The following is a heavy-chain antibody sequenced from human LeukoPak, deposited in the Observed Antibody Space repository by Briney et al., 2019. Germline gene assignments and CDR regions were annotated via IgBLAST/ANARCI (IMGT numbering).Heavy chain of an antibody. J-gene: IGHJ4*02. CDR1: GGSISSSSYY. D-gene: IGHD6-13*01. Sequence: PSETLSLTCTVSGGSISSSSYYWGWIRQPPGKGLEWIGSIYYSGSTYYNPSLKSRVTISVDTSKNQFSLKLSSVTAADTAAYYCARHYGSSHLSFRYWGQGTLVTVSS. CDR3: ARHYGSSHLSFRY. V-gene: IGHV4-39*01. CDR2: IYYSGST.